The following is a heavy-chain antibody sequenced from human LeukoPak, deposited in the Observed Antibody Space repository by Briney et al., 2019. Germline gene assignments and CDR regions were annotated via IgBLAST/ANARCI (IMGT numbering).Heavy chain of an antibody. CDR1: GFIFSSYW. Sequence: PGGSLRLSCAASGFIFSSYWMSWVRQAPGKGLEWVANIKQDGDEKYYVDSVKDRFTISRDNAKNSLYLQMNSLRAEDTAVYYCARGYCSGGSCYSAILDYWGQGTLVTVSS. CDR3: ARGYCSGGSCYSAILDY. CDR2: IKQDGDEK. D-gene: IGHD2-15*01. J-gene: IGHJ4*02. V-gene: IGHV3-7*01.